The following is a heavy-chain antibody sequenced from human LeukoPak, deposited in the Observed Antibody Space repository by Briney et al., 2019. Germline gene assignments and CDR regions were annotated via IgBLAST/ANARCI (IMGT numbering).Heavy chain of an antibody. D-gene: IGHD6-13*01. Sequence: GESLKISCKGSGYSFTSYWISWVRQMPGKGLEWMGRIDPSDSYTNYSPSFQGHVTISADKSISTAYLQWSSLKASDTATHYCARRYRSSWYAADYWGQGTLVTVSS. J-gene: IGHJ4*02. CDR3: ARRYRSSWYAADY. V-gene: IGHV5-10-1*01. CDR1: GYSFTSYW. CDR2: IDPSDSYT.